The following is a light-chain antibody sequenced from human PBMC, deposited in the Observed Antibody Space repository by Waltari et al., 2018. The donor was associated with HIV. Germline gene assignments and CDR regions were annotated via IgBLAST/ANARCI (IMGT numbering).Light chain of an antibody. J-gene: IGKJ3*01. CDR3: QHYNNWPPFT. V-gene: IGKV3-15*01. CDR1: QSISVN. CDR2: GAS. Sequence: EVTMTQSPGTLSVSPGERVTLSCRASQSISVNLAWYQYKPGQAPRLLISGASTRATGVSARFSGSGSGTEFTLTISDLQSEDFAIYFCQHYNNWPPFTFGPGTRVDIK.